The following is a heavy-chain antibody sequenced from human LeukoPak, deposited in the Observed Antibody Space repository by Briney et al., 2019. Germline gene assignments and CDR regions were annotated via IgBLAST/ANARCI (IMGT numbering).Heavy chain of an antibody. CDR1: GYTFTGYY. V-gene: IGHV1-2*02. CDR2: INPNSGGT. CDR3: ARKGPYLDN. J-gene: IGHJ4*02. Sequence: ASVKVSCKASGYTFTGYYIHWVRQPPGQGLEWMGWINPNSGGTNYEQKFQGRVTMTRDTSISTVYMELSRLTSDDTAVYYCARKGPYLDNWGQGTLVTVSS.